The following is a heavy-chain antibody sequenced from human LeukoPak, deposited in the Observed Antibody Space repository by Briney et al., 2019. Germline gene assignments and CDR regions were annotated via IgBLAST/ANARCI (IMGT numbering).Heavy chain of an antibody. CDR3: AKIRSAAPALYYFDY. J-gene: IGHJ4*02. CDR1: GFTFGSYA. D-gene: IGHD6-6*01. CDR2: ISGSGGST. V-gene: IGHV3-23*01. Sequence: GGSLRLSCAASGFTFGSYAMNWVRQAPGKGLEWVSGISGSGGSTYYADSVEGRFTISRDNSKNTLYLQMSSLRAEDTAIYYCAKIRSAAPALYYFDYWGQGTLVTVSS.